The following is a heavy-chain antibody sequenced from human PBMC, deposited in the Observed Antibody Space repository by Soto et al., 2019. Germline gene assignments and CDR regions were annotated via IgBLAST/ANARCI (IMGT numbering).Heavy chain of an antibody. CDR1: GYTFTSYG. Sequence: QVQLVQSGAEVKKPGASVKVSCKASGYTFTSYGISWVRQAPGQGLEWMGWISAYNGNTNYAQKLQGRVTMTTDTSTSTAYMELSSLISDDTAVYYCARGQWLVLSGAPNWFDPWGQGTLVTVSS. D-gene: IGHD6-19*01. CDR3: ARGQWLVLSGAPNWFDP. J-gene: IGHJ5*02. CDR2: ISAYNGNT. V-gene: IGHV1-18*01.